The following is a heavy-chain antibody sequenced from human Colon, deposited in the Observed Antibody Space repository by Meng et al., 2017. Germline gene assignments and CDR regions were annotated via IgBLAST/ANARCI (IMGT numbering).Heavy chain of an antibody. J-gene: IGHJ4*02. V-gene: IGHV3-11*01. CDR2: ITKSGSAM. CDR1: GFTFSNSY. Sequence: GESLKISCAASGFTFSNSYMRWVRQAPGKGLEWVSYITKSGSAMYYADSVKGRFTISRDNAKNSLYLEMNSLRAEDTAGYYCARGHTWLQWGQGTPVTVSS. D-gene: IGHD5-12*01. CDR3: ARGHTWLQ.